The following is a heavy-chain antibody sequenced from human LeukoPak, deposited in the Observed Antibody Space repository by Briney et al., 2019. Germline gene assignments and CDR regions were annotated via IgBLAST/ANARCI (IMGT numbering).Heavy chain of an antibody. CDR3: ANLESFGY. CDR2: IYYSGST. V-gene: IGHV4-39*07. D-gene: IGHD1-1*01. J-gene: IGHJ4*02. CDR1: GGSISSSSYY. Sequence: PSETLSLTCTVSGGSISSSSYYWGWIRQPPGKGLEWIGSIYYSGSTYYNPSLKSRVTISVDTSKNQFSLKLSSVTAADTAVYYCANLESFGYWGQGTLVTVSS.